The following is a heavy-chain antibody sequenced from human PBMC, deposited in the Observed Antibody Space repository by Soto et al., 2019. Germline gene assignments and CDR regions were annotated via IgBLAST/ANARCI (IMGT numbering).Heavy chain of an antibody. Sequence: PGGSLRLSCAASGFTFSSYWMSWVRQAPGKGLEWVANIKQDGSEKYYVDSVKGRFTISRDNAKNSLYLQMNSLRAEDTAVYYCARYSASEGITIFGVSRGRHYYYYYMDVWGKGTTVTVSS. D-gene: IGHD3-3*01. J-gene: IGHJ6*03. CDR2: IKQDGSEK. CDR3: ARYSASEGITIFGVSRGRHYYYYYMDV. CDR1: GFTFSSYW. V-gene: IGHV3-7*01.